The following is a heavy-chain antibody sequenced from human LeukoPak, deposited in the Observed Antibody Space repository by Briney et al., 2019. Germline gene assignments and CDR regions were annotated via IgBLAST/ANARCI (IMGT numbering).Heavy chain of an antibody. CDR3: ARDRLDYGSYPNDAFDI. J-gene: IGHJ3*02. Sequence: GGSLRLSCAASGFTFSSYSMNWVRQAPGKGLEWVSYISSSSTIYYADSVKGRFTISRDNAKNSLYLQMNSLRAEDTAVYYCARDRLDYGSYPNDAFDIWGQGTMVTVSS. CDR1: GFTFSSYS. V-gene: IGHV3-48*01. CDR2: ISSSSTI. D-gene: IGHD1-26*01.